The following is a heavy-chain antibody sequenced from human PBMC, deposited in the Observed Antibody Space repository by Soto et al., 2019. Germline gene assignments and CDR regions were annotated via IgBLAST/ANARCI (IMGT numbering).Heavy chain of an antibody. D-gene: IGHD1-7*01. V-gene: IGHV3-33*01. CDR1: GFTFSSHA. CDR3: ARESAGIWNYLDP. J-gene: IGHJ5*02. Sequence: QVHLVESGGGVVQPGRSLRLSCAPSGFTFSSHAMHWVRQAPGKGPEWVAIIWYDGSQRYYADSVKGRFTISRDNSKNMLYLDMSSLRAEDTALYYCARESAGIWNYLDPWGQVTLVTVST. CDR2: IWYDGSQR.